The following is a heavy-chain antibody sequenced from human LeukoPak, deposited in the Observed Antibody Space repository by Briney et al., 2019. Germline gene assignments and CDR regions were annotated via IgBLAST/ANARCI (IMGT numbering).Heavy chain of an antibody. Sequence: GGSLRLSCAASGFTFSSYGMHWVRQAPGKGLEWVAVISYDGSNKYYADSVKGRFTISRDNSKNTLYLQMNSLRAEDTAVYYCARDSQDIVVVPAAPIYYYMDVWGKGTTVTVSS. CDR2: ISYDGSNK. D-gene: IGHD2-2*01. V-gene: IGHV3-30*19. J-gene: IGHJ6*03. CDR1: GFTFSSYG. CDR3: ARDSQDIVVVPAAPIYYYMDV.